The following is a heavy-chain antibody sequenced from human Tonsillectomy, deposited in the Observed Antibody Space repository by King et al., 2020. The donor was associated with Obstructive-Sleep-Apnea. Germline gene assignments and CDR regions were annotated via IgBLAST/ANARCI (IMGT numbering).Heavy chain of an antibody. CDR1: GFTFSSYW. CDR2: INSDGSTT. CDR3: ARSGSYYASYFDY. J-gene: IGHJ4*02. V-gene: IGHV3-74*01. D-gene: IGHD1-26*01. Sequence: VQLVESGGGLVQPGGSLRLSGAASGFTFSSYWMHWVRQAPGKGRVWVSRINSDGSTTSYADSVKGRFTISRDNAKNTLYLQMNSLRAEDTAVYYCARSGSYYASYFDYWGQGTLVTVSS.